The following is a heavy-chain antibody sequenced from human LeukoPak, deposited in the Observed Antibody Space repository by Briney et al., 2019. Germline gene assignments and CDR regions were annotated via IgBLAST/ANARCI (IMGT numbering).Heavy chain of an antibody. CDR1: GGSISSSNW. CDR3: ARDGVGSGSYRPHYFHHDAFDI. J-gene: IGHJ3*02. D-gene: IGHD3-10*01. Sequence: PSETLSLTCAVSGGSISSSNWWSWVRQPPGKGLEWIGEIYHSGSTNYNPSLKSRVTISVDKSKNQFSLKLSSVTAADTAVYYCARDGVGSGSYRPHYFHHDAFDIWGQGTMVTVSS. V-gene: IGHV4-4*02. CDR2: IYHSGST.